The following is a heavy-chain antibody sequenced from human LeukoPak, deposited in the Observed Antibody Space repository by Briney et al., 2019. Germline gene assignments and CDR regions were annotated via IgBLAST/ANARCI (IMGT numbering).Heavy chain of an antibody. CDR2: INPSGGST. CDR3: ARSRFGRIAALDY. V-gene: IGHV1-46*01. D-gene: IGHD6-13*01. CDR1: GYTFTSYY. Sequence: GASVKVSCKASGYTFTSYYMHGVQQAPGQGLEWMGIINPSGGSTSYAQKFQGRVTMTRDTSTSTVYMELSSLRSEDTAVYYCARSRFGRIAALDYWGQGTLVTVSS. J-gene: IGHJ4*02.